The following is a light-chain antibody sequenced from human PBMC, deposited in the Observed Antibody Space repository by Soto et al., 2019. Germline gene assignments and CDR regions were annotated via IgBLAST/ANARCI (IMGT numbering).Light chain of an antibody. CDR2: DEF. V-gene: IGKV1-17*01. CDR3: LNHYTYLWV. Sequence: EIQMTQAASALSTYVGDRVSITFRASHAIGNEIGWYTQKTGKGPKGLIYDEFSLQSDVPLRFSGSESGTEFSLTISSIQAKAPATEFLLNHYTYLWVFGSGTKVDIK. CDR1: HAIGNE. J-gene: IGKJ1*01.